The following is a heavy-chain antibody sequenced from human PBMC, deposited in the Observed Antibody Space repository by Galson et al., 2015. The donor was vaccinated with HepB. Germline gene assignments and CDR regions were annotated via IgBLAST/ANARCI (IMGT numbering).Heavy chain of an antibody. Sequence: QSGAEVKKPGASVRVSCKASGYTFTTYGISWVRRAPGQGLEWVGWITPFNGNRHYAQKFQGRVTMTTDTSTSTAYMELRSLRSDDTAVYFCARDGHDNAVLAVAIHWFDPWGQGTLVTVSS. CDR3: ARDGHDNAVLAVAIHWFDP. V-gene: IGHV1-18*01. J-gene: IGHJ5*02. CDR1: GYTFTTYG. CDR2: ITPFNGNR. D-gene: IGHD2-2*01.